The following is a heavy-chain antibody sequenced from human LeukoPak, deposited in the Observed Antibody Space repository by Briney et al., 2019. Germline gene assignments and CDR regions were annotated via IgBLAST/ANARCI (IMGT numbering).Heavy chain of an antibody. CDR2: ISGSGGST. V-gene: IGHV3-23*01. Sequence: GGSLRLSCAASGFTFSSYAMSWVRQAPGKGLEGVSAISGSGGSTYYADSVKGRFTISRDNSKNTLYLKMNSLRAEDTAVYYCAKAGYCGGDCYSSFYWGQGTLVTVSS. D-gene: IGHD2-21*02. J-gene: IGHJ4*02. CDR3: AKAGYCGGDCYSSFY. CDR1: GFTFSSYA.